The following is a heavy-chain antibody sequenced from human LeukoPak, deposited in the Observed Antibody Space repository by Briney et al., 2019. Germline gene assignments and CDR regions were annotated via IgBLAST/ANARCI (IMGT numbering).Heavy chain of an antibody. V-gene: IGHV3-30-3*01. Sequence: GRSLRLSCAASGFTFSSYALHWVRQAPGKGLEWVAVISYDGSNKYYADSVKGRFTISRDNSKNTLYLQMNSLRAEDTAVYYCPRTYLPTYYYDSSGYYEYYFDYWGQGTLVTVSS. CDR1: GFTFSSYA. D-gene: IGHD3-22*01. J-gene: IGHJ4*02. CDR2: ISYDGSNK. CDR3: PRTYLPTYYYDSSGYYEYYFDY.